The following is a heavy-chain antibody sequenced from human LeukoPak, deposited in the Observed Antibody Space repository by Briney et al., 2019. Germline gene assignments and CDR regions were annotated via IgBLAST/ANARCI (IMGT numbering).Heavy chain of an antibody. Sequence: KSSETLSLTCTVSGGSISGYYWTWLRQPPGKGLEWIGYIYHNGATSYNLSLKSRVTISIDTSKNQFSLKLSSVTAADTAVYYCARGISRRYDFWSGYYYYYYMDVWGKGTTVTVSS. V-gene: IGHV4-59*12. CDR3: ARGISRRYDFWSGYYYYYYMDV. CDR2: IYHNGAT. J-gene: IGHJ6*03. CDR1: GGSISGYY. D-gene: IGHD3-3*01.